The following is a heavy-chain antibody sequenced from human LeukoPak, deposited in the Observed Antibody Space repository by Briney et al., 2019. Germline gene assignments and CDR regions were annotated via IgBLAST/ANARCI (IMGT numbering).Heavy chain of an antibody. Sequence: ASVTLSCTASGYAFTIYDINWVRQATGPGLEWMGWMNPNSGNTGYAQKFQGRVTMTRNTSISTAYMELSSLRSEDTAVYYCARGLGGDTELDCWGQGTLVTVSS. CDR1: GYAFTIYD. J-gene: IGHJ4*02. CDR3: ARGLGGDTELDC. V-gene: IGHV1-8*01. D-gene: IGHD5-18*01. CDR2: MNPNSGNT.